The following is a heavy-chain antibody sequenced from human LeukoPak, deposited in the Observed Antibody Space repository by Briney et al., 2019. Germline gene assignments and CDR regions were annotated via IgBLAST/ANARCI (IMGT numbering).Heavy chain of an antibody. V-gene: IGHV1-18*01. CDR3: ARISDYDILTGYYNTPYYYYGMDV. J-gene: IGHJ6*02. D-gene: IGHD3-9*01. CDR1: GYTFTSYG. CDR2: ISAYNGNT. Sequence: ASVKASCKASGYTFTSYGISWVRQAPGQGLEGMGWISAYNGNTNYAQKLQGRVTMTTDTSTSTAYMELRSLRSDDTAVYYCARISDYDILTGYYNTPYYYYGMDVWGQGTTVTVSS.